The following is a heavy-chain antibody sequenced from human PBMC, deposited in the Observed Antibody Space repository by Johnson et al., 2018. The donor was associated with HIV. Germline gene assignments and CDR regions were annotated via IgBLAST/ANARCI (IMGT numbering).Heavy chain of an antibody. CDR2: IWHGGSNN. V-gene: IGHV3-33*01. CDR3: ARDFRYSSSWYDAFDI. Sequence: QVQLVESGGGLVQPGRSLRFSCAASGFSLSTYDLHWVRQAPGRGLEWVALIWHGGSNNYNADSVKGRFTISRDNSKNTLYLQMNSLRAEDTAVYYCARDFRYSSSWYDAFDIWGQGTMVTVSS. J-gene: IGHJ3*02. CDR1: GFSLSTYD. D-gene: IGHD6-13*01.